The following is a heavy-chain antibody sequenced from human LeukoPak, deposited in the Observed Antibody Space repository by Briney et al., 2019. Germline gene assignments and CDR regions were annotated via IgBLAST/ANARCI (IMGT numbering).Heavy chain of an antibody. D-gene: IGHD2-15*01. CDR2: IRSKAD. CDR1: GFTFSGSA. J-gene: IGHJ4*02. V-gene: IGHV3-73*01. CDR3: SVNYCSGGSCYML. Sequence: GGSLRLSCAASGFTFSGSAIHWVRQASGKGLEWVGRIRSKADYAASVKGKFTISRDDSKNTAYLQMNSLKTEDTAVYYCSVNYCSGGSCYMLWGQGTLITVSS.